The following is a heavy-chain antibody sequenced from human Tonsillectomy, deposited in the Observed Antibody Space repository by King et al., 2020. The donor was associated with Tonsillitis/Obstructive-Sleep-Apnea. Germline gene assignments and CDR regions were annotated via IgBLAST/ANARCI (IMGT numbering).Heavy chain of an antibody. D-gene: IGHD6-19*01. CDR3: ARDHEAVAGKTSYFDY. CDR2: ISSSGNTI. CDR1: GFTFSSYE. Sequence: VQLVESGGGLVQPGGSLRLSCAASGFTFSSYEMNWVRQAPGKGLEWVSYISSSGNTIYYADSVKGRFTISRDNSKNSLYLQMNSLRAEDTALYYCARDHEAVAGKTSYFDYWGQGTLVTVSS. V-gene: IGHV3-48*03. J-gene: IGHJ4*02.